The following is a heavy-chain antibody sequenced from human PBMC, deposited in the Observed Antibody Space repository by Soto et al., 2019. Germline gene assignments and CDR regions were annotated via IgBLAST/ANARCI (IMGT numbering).Heavy chain of an antibody. CDR1: GYTFPSYY. V-gene: IGHV1-46*01. J-gene: IGHJ6*02. CDR2: INPSGGST. D-gene: IGHD4-17*01. CDR3: ASLAVHDYGDYGDYYYYGMDV. Sequence: ASVKVSCKASGYTFPSYYMHWVRQAPGQGLEWMGIINPSGGSTSYAQKFQGRVTMTRDTSTSTVYMELSSLRSEDTAVYYCASLAVHDYGDYGDYYYYGMDVWGQGTTVTVSS.